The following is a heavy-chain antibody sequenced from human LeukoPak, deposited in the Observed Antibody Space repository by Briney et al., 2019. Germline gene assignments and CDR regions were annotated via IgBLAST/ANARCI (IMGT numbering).Heavy chain of an antibody. Sequence: GGSLRLSCAASGFTFSSYWMSWVRQAPGKGLEWVANIKQDGSEKYYVDSVKGRFTISRDNAKNSLYLQMNSLRAEDTAVYYCARAITYYYDSSGYYYAYYFDYWGQGTLVTVS. J-gene: IGHJ4*02. CDR1: GFTFSSYW. D-gene: IGHD3-22*01. V-gene: IGHV3-7*01. CDR2: IKQDGSEK. CDR3: ARAITYYYDSSGYYYAYYFDY.